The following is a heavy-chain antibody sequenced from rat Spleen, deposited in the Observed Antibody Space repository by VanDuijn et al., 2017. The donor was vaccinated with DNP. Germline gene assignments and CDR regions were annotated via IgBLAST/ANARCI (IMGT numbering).Heavy chain of an antibody. D-gene: IGHD1-8*01. V-gene: IGHV5-31*01. CDR2: ITSSGGST. J-gene: IGHJ2*01. Sequence: EVKLVESGGDLVQPGRSLKLSCVASGFTFNNYWMTWIRQVPGKGLEWVASITSSGGSTYYPDSVKGRFTISRDNATNTLYLQINSLRSEDTASYYCVRDSRDYGSYADYFDYWGQGVMVTVSS. CDR3: VRDSRDYGSYADYFDY. CDR1: GFTFNNYW.